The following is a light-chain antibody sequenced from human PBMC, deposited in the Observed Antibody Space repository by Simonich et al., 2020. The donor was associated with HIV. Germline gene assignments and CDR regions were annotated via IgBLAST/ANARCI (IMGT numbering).Light chain of an antibody. CDR2: AAS. Sequence: DIQMTQSPSSVSASVGDRVTITCRASQGINSWLAWYQQKQGKAPKLLIYAASTLQSGVPSRFSGSGSGTEFTLTISSLQPEDFATYYCQQLNSYPYTFGQGTKLEIK. CDR3: QQLNSYPYT. V-gene: IGKV1-12*01. CDR1: QGINSW. J-gene: IGKJ2*01.